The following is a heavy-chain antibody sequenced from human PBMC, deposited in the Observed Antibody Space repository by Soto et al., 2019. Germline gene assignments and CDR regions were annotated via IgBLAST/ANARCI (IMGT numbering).Heavy chain of an antibody. CDR1: GFTFSSYG. J-gene: IGHJ5*02. V-gene: IGHV3-33*01. CDR2: IWYDGSNK. D-gene: IGHD2-15*01. Sequence: GGSLRLSCAASGFTFSSYGMHWVRQAPGKGLEWVAVIWYDGSNKYYADSVKGRFTISRDNSKNTLYLQMNSLRAEDTAVYYCAREGAGYCSGGSCLNWFDPWGQGTLVTVSS. CDR3: AREGAGYCSGGSCLNWFDP.